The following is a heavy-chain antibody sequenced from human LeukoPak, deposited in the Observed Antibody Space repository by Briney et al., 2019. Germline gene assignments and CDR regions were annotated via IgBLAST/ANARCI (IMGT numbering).Heavy chain of an antibody. CDR1: GGSISSYF. J-gene: IGHJ4*02. CDR2: FYSSGIT. CDR3: AREYSNSSDTKRSFDY. V-gene: IGHV4-4*07. D-gene: IGHD6-6*01. Sequence: SETLPLTCPVSGGSISSYFWTWIRQPAGKGLEWIGRFYSSGITNYNTTLKSRVTMSLDTSKNQYSLTLSSVTAADTAVYYCAREYSNSSDTKRSFDYWGQGTLVTVSS.